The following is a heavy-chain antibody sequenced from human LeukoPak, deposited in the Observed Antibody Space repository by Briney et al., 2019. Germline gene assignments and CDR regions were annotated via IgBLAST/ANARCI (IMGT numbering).Heavy chain of an antibody. CDR3: ARDWADYYDSSGYFRAFDI. CDR1: GFTFSSYS. J-gene: IGHJ3*02. Sequence: RTGGSLRLSCAASGFTFSSYSMNWVRQAPGKWLEWVSSISSSSSYVYYADSVKGRFTISRDNAKNSLYLQMNSLRAEDTAVYYCARDWADYYDSSGYFRAFDIWGQGTMVTVSS. V-gene: IGHV3-21*01. D-gene: IGHD3-22*01. CDR2: ISSSSSYV.